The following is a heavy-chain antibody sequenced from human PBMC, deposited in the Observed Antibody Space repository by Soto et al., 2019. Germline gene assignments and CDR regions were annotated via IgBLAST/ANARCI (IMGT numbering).Heavy chain of an antibody. Sequence: QGLLVQSGAEVKKPGSSVNVSCKASGYIFNNYGLSWVRQAPGQGLEWVGGIIPIFGRAKYAQRLQGRVSITADEDTATAFMELRILRSEDTAVYFCSPFPFLYGDYYYFDFQVDVWGEGTTITVSS. V-gene: IGHV1-69*01. CDR1: GYIFNNYG. CDR3: SPFPFLYGDYYYFDFQVDV. CDR2: IIPIFGRA. J-gene: IGHJ6*04. D-gene: IGHD4-17*01.